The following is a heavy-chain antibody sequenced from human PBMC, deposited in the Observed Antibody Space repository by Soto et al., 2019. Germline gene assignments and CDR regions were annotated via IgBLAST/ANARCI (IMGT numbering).Heavy chain of an antibody. CDR1: GYTFTGYY. Sequence: GASVKVSCKASGYTFTGYYMHWVRRAPGQGLEWMGWINPNSGGTNYAQKFQGRVTMTRDTSISTAYMELSRLRSDDTAVYYCARGRYSSSRSDFDYWGQGTLVTVSS. CDR3: ARGRYSSSRSDFDY. V-gene: IGHV1-2*02. J-gene: IGHJ4*02. CDR2: INPNSGGT. D-gene: IGHD6-6*01.